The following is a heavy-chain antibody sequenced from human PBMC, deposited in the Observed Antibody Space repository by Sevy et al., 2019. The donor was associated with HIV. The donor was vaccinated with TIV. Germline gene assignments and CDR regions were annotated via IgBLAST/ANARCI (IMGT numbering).Heavy chain of an antibody. V-gene: IGHV1-69*06. Sequence: ASVKVSCKASGGTFSSYAISWVRQAPGQGLEWMGGIIPIFGTANYAQKFQGRVTITADKSTRTAYMELSSLRSEDTAVYYCAREDGYYRLNWFDPWGQGTLVTVSS. CDR1: GGTFSSYA. CDR2: IIPIFGTA. D-gene: IGHD3-3*01. CDR3: AREDGYYRLNWFDP. J-gene: IGHJ5*02.